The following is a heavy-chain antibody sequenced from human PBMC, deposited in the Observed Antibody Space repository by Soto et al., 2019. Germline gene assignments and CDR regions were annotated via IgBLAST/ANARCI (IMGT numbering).Heavy chain of an antibody. D-gene: IGHD2-15*01. J-gene: IGHJ5*02. CDR1: GGTFSSYT. CDR2: IIPILGIA. V-gene: IGHV1-69*02. CDR3: ARVVSDGYCNGGSCSQNWIDP. Sequence: SVKVSCKASGGTFSSYTISWVRQAPGQGLEWMGRIIPILGIANYAQKFQGRVTITADKSTSTAYMELSSLRSEDTAVYYCARVVSDGYCNGGSCSQNWIDPWGQGTLVTVSS.